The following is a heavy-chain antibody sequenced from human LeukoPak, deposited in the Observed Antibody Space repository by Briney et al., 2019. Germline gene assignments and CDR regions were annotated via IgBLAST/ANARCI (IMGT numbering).Heavy chain of an antibody. CDR3: ARDSSRDGYADY. V-gene: IGHV3-66*01. J-gene: IGHJ4*02. D-gene: IGHD5-24*01. Sequence: GGSLRLSCAASGFTVSSNYMSWVRQAPGKGLEWVSVIYGGGSTYYADSVKGRFTISRDNSKNTLYLQMNSLRAEDTAVYYCARDSSRDGYADYWGQGTLVTVSS. CDR2: IYGGGST. CDR1: GFTVSSNY.